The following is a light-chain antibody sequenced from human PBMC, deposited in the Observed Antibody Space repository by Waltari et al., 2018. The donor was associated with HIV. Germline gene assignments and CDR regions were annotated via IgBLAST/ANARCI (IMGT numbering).Light chain of an antibody. CDR3: NSRDTSGNHQV. CDR1: SLRSYY. Sequence: SSELTQAPAVSVALGQTVRIPCQGDSLRSYYATWYQQKPGQAPVLVIYGKNTRPSGIPDRFSASSSGTTASLTISGAQAEDEADYYCNSRDTSGNHQVFGGGTTLTVL. CDR2: GKN. J-gene: IGLJ2*01. V-gene: IGLV3-19*01.